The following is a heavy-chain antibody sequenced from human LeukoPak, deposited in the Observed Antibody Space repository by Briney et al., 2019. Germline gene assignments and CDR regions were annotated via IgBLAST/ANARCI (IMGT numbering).Heavy chain of an antibody. CDR3: AREARGNHAILTGYGQARAFDI. J-gene: IGHJ3*02. Sequence: SQTLSLTCTVSGGSISSGGYYWSWIRQHPGKGLEWTGCIYNSGNTYYNPSLRSRVTISVDTSKNQFSLKLTSVTAAATAVYYCAREARGNHAILTGYGQARAFDIWGQGTMVTVSS. CDR2: IYNSGNT. D-gene: IGHD3-9*01. V-gene: IGHV4-31*03. CDR1: GGSISSGGYY.